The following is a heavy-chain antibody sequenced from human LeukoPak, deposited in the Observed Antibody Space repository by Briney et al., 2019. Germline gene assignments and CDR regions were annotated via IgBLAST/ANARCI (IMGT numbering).Heavy chain of an antibody. CDR3: ARGGSHGDYREGAFDI. D-gene: IGHD4-17*01. Sequence: GGSLRLSCAASGFTFNSYGMHWVRQAPGKGLEWVAFIRYDGTNTYYADSVKGRFTISRDNAKNTVYLVVNSLRAEDTAVYYCARGGSHGDYREGAFDIWGQGTMVTVSS. CDR2: IRYDGTNT. J-gene: IGHJ3*02. V-gene: IGHV3-30*02. CDR1: GFTFNSYG.